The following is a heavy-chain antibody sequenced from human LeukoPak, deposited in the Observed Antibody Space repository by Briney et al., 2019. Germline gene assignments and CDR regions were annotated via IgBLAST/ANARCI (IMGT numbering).Heavy chain of an antibody. Sequence: ASVKVSCKASGGTFSSYAISWVRQAPGQGLEWMGGISAYNGNTNYAQKLQGRVTMTTDTSTSTAYMELRSLRSDGTAVYHCATTDSGYSSPDYWGQGTLVTVSS. D-gene: IGHD5-12*01. CDR2: ISAYNGNT. CDR3: ATTDSGYSSPDY. CDR1: GGTFSSYA. J-gene: IGHJ4*02. V-gene: IGHV1-18*01.